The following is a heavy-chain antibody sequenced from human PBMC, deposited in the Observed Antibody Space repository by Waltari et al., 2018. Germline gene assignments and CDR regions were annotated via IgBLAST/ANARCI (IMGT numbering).Heavy chain of an antibody. V-gene: IGHV3-30*04. J-gene: IGHJ6*02. CDR2: ISYNERNI. D-gene: IGHD3-22*01. CDR3: ARDYCDRTNCHGMDV. Sequence: QVQLVESGGGVVQPGRSLRLSCAASEFTFRSYAMHWVRQAPGKGLGWVAVISYNERNIYYVDSMKGRFTISRDNSRKMLYLQMNSLRTEDTAVYYCARDYCDRTNCHGMDVWGQGTTVTVSS. CDR1: EFTFRSYA.